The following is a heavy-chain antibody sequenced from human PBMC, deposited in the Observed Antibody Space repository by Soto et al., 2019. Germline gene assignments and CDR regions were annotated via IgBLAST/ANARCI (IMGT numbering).Heavy chain of an antibody. Sequence: QVQLVQSGAEVKKPGSSVKVSCKASGGTFHSDTITWVRQAPGQGLEWMGGIIPISDTAHYAQNFQGRVTITADESTSTVYMELSSLRSEDTAVYYCATLVPAPIKLYPRLGWFDPWGQGTLVTVSS. CDR1: GGTFHSDT. D-gene: IGHD2-2*02. CDR3: ATLVPAPIKLYPRLGWFDP. CDR2: IIPISDTA. J-gene: IGHJ5*02. V-gene: IGHV1-69*01.